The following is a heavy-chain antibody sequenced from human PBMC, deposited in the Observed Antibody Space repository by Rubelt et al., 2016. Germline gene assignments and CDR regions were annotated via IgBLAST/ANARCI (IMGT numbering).Heavy chain of an antibody. CDR3: ARGPPGIAVADFQH. CDR1: GFTFSSYG. Sequence: QVQLVESGGGVVQPGRSLRLSCAASGFTFSSYGMHWVRQAPGKGLEWVAVIWSDGSNKYYADSVKGRFTISRDNSKNTLYLQMNSLRAEDTAVYYCARGPPGIAVADFQHWGQGTLVTVSS. J-gene: IGHJ1*01. CDR2: IWSDGSNK. D-gene: IGHD6-19*01. V-gene: IGHV3-33*01.